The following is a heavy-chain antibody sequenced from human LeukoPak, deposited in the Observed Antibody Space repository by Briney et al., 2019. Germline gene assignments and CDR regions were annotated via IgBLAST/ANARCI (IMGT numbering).Heavy chain of an antibody. D-gene: IGHD1-1*01. CDR2: ISLDGNNE. V-gene: IGHV3-30-3*01. J-gene: IGHJ4*01. Sequence: GRSLRLSCAASGFTFRNYYMHWVRQAPGKGLEWVAVISLDGNNEYYADSVKGQFSLSRDNSMNTLYLQLNSLGTEDTAMYYCARDLSGHWTYDYWGQGTLVTVSS. CDR3: ARDLSGHWTYDY. CDR1: GFTFRNYY.